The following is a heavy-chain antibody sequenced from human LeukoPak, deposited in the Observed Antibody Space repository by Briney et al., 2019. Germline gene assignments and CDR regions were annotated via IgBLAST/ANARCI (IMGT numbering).Heavy chain of an antibody. D-gene: IGHD1-26*01. CDR1: GFTFSSYS. J-gene: IGHJ4*02. V-gene: IGHV3-48*02. CDR2: ITASGTAM. CDR3: ASSGSYRFDY. Sequence: GGSLRLSCAASGFTFSSYSMNWVRQAPGKGLEWVSHITASGTAMFYADSVKGRFTISRDNAKNLLYLQMNSLRDEDTAVYYCASSGSYRFDYWGQGTLVTVSS.